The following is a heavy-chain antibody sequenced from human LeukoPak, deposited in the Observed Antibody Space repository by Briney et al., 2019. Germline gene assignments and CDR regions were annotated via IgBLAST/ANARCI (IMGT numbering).Heavy chain of an antibody. CDR1: GGSISSYY. CDR3: ARGRMITFGGVIDHFDY. D-gene: IGHD3-16*02. CDR2: IYYSGST. Sequence: SETLSLTCTVSGGSISSYYWGWIRQPPGKGLEWIGSIYYSGSTYYNPSLKSRVTISVDTSKNQFSLKLSSVTAADTAVYYCARGRMITFGGVIDHFDYWGQGTLVTVSS. J-gene: IGHJ4*02. V-gene: IGHV4-39*07.